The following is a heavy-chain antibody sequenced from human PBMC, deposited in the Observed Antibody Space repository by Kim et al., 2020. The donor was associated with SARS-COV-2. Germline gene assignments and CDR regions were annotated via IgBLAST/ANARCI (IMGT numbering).Heavy chain of an antibody. D-gene: IGHD6-19*01. Sequence: SVKVSCKASGVTFSTYAINWVRQAPGQGLEWMGGIIPIFGPANYAQKFQGRVTITADESTSTAYMELSSLRSEDTAVYYGARAYSSGWYDAFEIWGQGTMVTVSS. CDR3: ARAYSSGWYDAFEI. CDR2: IIPIFGPA. CDR1: GVTFSTYA. V-gene: IGHV1-69*13. J-gene: IGHJ3*02.